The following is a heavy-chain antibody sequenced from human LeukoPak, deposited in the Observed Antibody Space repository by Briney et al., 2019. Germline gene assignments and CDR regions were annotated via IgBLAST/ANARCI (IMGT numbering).Heavy chain of an antibody. Sequence: PSETLSLPCTVSGGSISSYYWSWIRQPTGKGLEWIGYIYYSGSTNHNPSLKSRVTILVDASKNQFSLKLSSVSAADTAVYYCARDGSNVPFYCYYGMDVWRQGTTVTVSS. CDR1: GGSISSYY. V-gene: IGHV4-59*01. J-gene: IGHJ6*01. D-gene: IGHD4-23*01. CDR3: ARDGSNVPFYCYYGMDV. CDR2: IYYSGST.